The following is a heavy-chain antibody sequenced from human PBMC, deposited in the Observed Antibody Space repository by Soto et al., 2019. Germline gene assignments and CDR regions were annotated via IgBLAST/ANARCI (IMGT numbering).Heavy chain of an antibody. D-gene: IGHD3-10*01. CDR3: ARDKLYQYHYGSGSYGPFDY. V-gene: IGHV1-69*13. J-gene: IGHJ4*02. Sequence: GASVKVSCKASGGTFSSYAISWVRQAPGQGLEWMGGIIPIFGTANYAQKFQGRVTITADESTSTAYMELSSLRSEDTAVYYCARDKLYQYHYGSGSYGPFDYWGQGTLVTVSS. CDR1: GGTFSSYA. CDR2: IIPIFGTA.